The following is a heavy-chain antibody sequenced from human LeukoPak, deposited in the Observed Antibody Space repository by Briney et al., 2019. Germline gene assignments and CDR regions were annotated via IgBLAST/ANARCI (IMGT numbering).Heavy chain of an antibody. V-gene: IGHV4-34*08. CDR2: INHSGST. Sequence: GSLRLSCAASGFTFSSYAMSWIRQPPGKGLEWIGEINHSGSTNYNPSLKSRVTISVDTSKNQFSLKLSSVTAADTAVYYCAGLTGYSQYYFDYWGQGTLVTVSS. CDR3: AGLTGYSQYYFDY. CDR1: GFTFSSYA. D-gene: IGHD3-9*01. J-gene: IGHJ4*02.